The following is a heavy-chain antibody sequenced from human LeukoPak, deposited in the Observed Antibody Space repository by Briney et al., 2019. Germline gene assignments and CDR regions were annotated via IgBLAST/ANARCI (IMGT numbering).Heavy chain of an antibody. V-gene: IGHV4-38-2*02. Sequence: PSETLSLTCTVSGYSISSGYYWGWIRQPPGKGLEWIGNIYPTGSTYYNPSLKSRVTISVDTSKNQFSLKLSSMTAADTAVYYCARAPGGYGSGSRGAFDIWGQGTIVTVSS. D-gene: IGHD3-10*01. J-gene: IGHJ3*02. CDR3: ARAPGGYGSGSRGAFDI. CDR2: IYPTGST. CDR1: GYSISSGYY.